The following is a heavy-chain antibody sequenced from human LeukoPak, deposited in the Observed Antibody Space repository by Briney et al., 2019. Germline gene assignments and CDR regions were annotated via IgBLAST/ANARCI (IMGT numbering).Heavy chain of an antibody. V-gene: IGHV3-23*01. CDR2: ISGSGGST. CDR3: ATFKTLGTAGTHGMDV. J-gene: IGHJ6*02. CDR1: GFTFSNSA. D-gene: IGHD6-13*01. Sequence: LTGGSLRLSCAASGFTFSNSAMNWARQAPGKGLEWVSRISGSGGSTYYTDSVKGRFTISRDNSKNTLYLHMNSLRAEDTAVYYCATFKTLGTAGTHGMDVWGQGATVTVSS.